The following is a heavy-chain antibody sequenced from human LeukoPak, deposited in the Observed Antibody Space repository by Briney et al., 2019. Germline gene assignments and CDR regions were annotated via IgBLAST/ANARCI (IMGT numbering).Heavy chain of an antibody. CDR1: GFTFSSYS. Sequence: AGSLRLSCAASGFTFSSYSMNWVRQAPGKGLEWVSSISSGSSYIYYADSVKGRFTISRDNAKNSLYLQMNSLRAEDTAVYYCAVNDAFDIWGQGTMVTVSS. V-gene: IGHV3-21*01. J-gene: IGHJ3*02. CDR3: AVNDAFDI. CDR2: ISSGSSYI.